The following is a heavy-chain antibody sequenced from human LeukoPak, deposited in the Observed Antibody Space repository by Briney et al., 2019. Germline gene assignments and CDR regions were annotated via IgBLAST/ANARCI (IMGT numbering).Heavy chain of an antibody. CDR3: ARDEGLLAARPYPN. D-gene: IGHD6-6*01. V-gene: IGHV3-11*01. CDR1: GFTFSDYY. J-gene: IGHJ4*02. CDR2: ISSSGSTI. Sequence: GGSLRLSCGASGFTFSDYYMSWIRQAPGKGLEWVSYISSSGSTIYYADSVKGRFTISRDNAKNSLYLQMNSLRAEDTAVYYCARDEGLLAARPYPNWGQGTLVTVSS.